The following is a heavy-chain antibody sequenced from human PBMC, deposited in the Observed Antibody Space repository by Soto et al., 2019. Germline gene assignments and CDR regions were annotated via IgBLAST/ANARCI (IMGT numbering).Heavy chain of an antibody. J-gene: IGHJ6*02. CDR1: GGTLSNSA. CDR3: ATGRIVVVGSRAYYGMDV. CDR2: IIPVFGIV. D-gene: IGHD3-22*01. V-gene: IGHV1-69*19. Sequence: QLQLAQSGADVKKAGSSVKVSCKASGGTLSNSAFSWVRQSPGQGLEWMGGIIPVFGIVNYAQKFQDRGTITADESTSTAYMELRSLSSEVTAVYFCATGRIVVVGSRAYYGMDVWGQGPTVTV.